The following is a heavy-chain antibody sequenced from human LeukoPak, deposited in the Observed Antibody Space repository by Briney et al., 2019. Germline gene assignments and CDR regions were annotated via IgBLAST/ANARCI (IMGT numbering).Heavy chain of an antibody. CDR2: TYYRSKWYN. CDR3: ARAPSSSWYEYNWFYP. J-gene: IGHJ5*02. V-gene: IGHV6-1*01. CDR1: GDSVCSNSDA. D-gene: IGHD6-13*01. Sequence: SQTLSLTCAISGDSVCSNSDAWNWIRQSPSRGLEWLGRTYYRSKWYNDYAVSVKTRITINPHTSKTQFSLQLNSVTPEDTAVYYCARAPSSSWYEYNWFYPWGQGTLVTVSS.